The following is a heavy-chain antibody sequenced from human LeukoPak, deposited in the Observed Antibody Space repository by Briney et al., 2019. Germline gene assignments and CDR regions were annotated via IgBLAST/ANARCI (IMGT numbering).Heavy chain of an antibody. D-gene: IGHD1-26*01. J-gene: IGHJ4*02. Sequence: GESLKISCKGSGYSFTSSWIGWVRQMPGKGLEWMGIIYPVDSDTKYSPSFQGQVTISADKSISTAFLQWSSLKASDTAMYYCARPSGTYNRFDYRGKGTLVTVSS. CDR1: GYSFTSSW. CDR3: ARPSGTYNRFDY. V-gene: IGHV5-51*01. CDR2: IYPVDSDT.